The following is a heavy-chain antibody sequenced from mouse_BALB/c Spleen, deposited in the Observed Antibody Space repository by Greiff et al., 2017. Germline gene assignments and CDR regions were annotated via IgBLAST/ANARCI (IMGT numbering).Heavy chain of an antibody. J-gene: IGHJ3*01. CDR2: IDPANGNT. D-gene: IGHD2-3*01. Sequence: VQLKQSGAELVRSGASVKLSCTASGFNFKDYYMHWVKQRPEQGLEWIGRIDPANGNTKYDPKFQGKATITADTSSNTAYLQLSSLTSEDTAVYYCAKSGDGGYYGWFAYWGQGTLVTVSA. V-gene: IGHV14-3*02. CDR3: AKSGDGGYYGWFAY. CDR1: GFNFKDYY.